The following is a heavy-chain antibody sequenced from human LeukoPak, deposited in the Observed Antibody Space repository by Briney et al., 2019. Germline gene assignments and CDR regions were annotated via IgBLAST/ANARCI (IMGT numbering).Heavy chain of an antibody. D-gene: IGHD2-2*01. CDR2: IYYSGST. V-gene: IGHV4-30-4*08. J-gene: IGHJ4*02. CDR1: GGSISSGDYY. CDR3: ARHQEGIVVVPTAREPFDY. Sequence: SETLSLTCTVSGGSISSGDYYWSWIRQPPGKGLEWIGYIYYSGSTYYNPSLKSRVTISVDTSKNQFSLKLNSVTAADTAIYYCARHQEGIVVVPTAREPFDYWGQGTLVTVSS.